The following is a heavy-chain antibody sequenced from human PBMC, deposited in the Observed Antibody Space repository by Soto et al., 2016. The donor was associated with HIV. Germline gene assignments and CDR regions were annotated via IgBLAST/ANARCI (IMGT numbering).Heavy chain of an antibody. CDR2: INPSGVSP. CDR1: GYPFSNYY. Sequence: QVQLVQSGAEVKKPGASVKVSCKASGYPFSNYYIHWVRQAPGQGLEWMGIINPSGVSPAYAQKFQGRINVTSDTSTSTVYMDMSSLTFEDTAIYFCARDAYIRGRDHGMDVWGQGDHGHRLL. D-gene: IGHD6-19*01. V-gene: IGHV1-46*03. CDR3: ARDAYIRGRDHGMDV. J-gene: IGHJ6*01.